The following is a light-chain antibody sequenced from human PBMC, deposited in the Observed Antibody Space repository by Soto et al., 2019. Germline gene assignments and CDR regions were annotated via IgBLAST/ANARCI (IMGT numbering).Light chain of an antibody. J-gene: IGLJ2*01. V-gene: IGLV1-44*01. CDR3: AAWDDSLNGVV. CDR1: SSNIGSNT. CDR2: INN. Sequence: QSVLTQPPSASGTPGQRVTISCSGSSSNIGSNTVNWYRQLPGTAPKLLIYINNQRPSGVPDRFSGSKSGTSASLAISGLQSEDEADYHCAAWDDSLNGVVFGGGTQLTVL.